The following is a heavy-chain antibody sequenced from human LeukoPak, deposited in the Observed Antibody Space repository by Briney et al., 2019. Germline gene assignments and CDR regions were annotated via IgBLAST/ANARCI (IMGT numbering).Heavy chain of an antibody. CDR3: AKITTLDY. CDR1: GYSITSGYY. V-gene: IGHV4-38-2*02. D-gene: IGHD1-1*01. J-gene: IGHJ4*02. CDR2: IYHNGST. Sequence: PSETLSLTCSVSGYSITSGYYWGWFRQPPGKWLEWIGTIYHNGSTSYNPSLKSRVTISVDTSKNPFSLRLNSVIAADTAIYYCAKITTLDYWGQGTLVTVSS.